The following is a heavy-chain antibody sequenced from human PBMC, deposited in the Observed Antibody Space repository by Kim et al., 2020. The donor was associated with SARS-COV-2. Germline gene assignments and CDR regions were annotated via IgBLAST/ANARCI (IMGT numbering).Heavy chain of an antibody. Sequence: SETLSLTCTVSGGSISSYYWSWIRQPPGKGLEWIGYIYYSGSTSYNPSLKSRVTISVDTSKNQFSLKLSSVTAADTAVYYCARVYMVRSRLRSGYYYGMDGWGQGTTVTVSS. V-gene: IGHV4-59*13. CDR2: IYYSGST. CDR1: GGSISSYY. CDR3: ARVYMVRSRLRSGYYYGMDG. J-gene: IGHJ6*02. D-gene: IGHD3-10*01.